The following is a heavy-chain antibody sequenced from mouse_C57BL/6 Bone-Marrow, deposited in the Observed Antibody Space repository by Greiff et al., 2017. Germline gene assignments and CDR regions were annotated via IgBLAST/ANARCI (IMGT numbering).Heavy chain of an antibody. CDR3: ARGYYGYERAMDY. V-gene: IGHV14-3*01. Sequence: VHVKQSVAELVRPGASVKLSCTASGFNIKNTYMHWVKQRPEQGLEWIGRIDPANGNTKYAPKFQGKATITADTSSNTAYLQLSSLTSEDTAIYYCARGYYGYERAMDYWGQGTSVTVSS. J-gene: IGHJ4*01. CDR2: IDPANGNT. D-gene: IGHD2-2*01. CDR1: GFNIKNTY.